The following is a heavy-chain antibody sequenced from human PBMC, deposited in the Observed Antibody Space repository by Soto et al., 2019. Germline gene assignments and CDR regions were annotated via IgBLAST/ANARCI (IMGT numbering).Heavy chain of an antibody. CDR2: ISAYNGNT. Sequence: GASVKVSCKASGYTYTSNGISWVRQAPGQGLEWMGWISAYNGNTNYAHKVQGRVTMTRDTSTSTAYMELRSLRSDDTAVYYCARDWVDSSYPYRGWHWFDPWGQGTLVTVSS. CDR1: GYTYTSNG. D-gene: IGHD3-22*01. CDR3: ARDWVDSSYPYRGWHWFDP. V-gene: IGHV1-18*01. J-gene: IGHJ5*02.